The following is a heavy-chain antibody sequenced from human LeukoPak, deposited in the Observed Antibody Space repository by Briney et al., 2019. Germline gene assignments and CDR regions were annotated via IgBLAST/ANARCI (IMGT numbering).Heavy chain of an antibody. CDR3: ARLGSGLDY. V-gene: IGHV3-23*01. J-gene: IGHJ4*02. D-gene: IGHD3-16*01. Sequence: GGSLRLSCAASGFAFSSYAMSWVRQAPGKGLEWVSGISGSGSSTYYADSVKGRFTISRDNSKNTLYLQMNSLRAEDTAVYYCARLGSGLDYWGPGTLVTVSS. CDR1: GFAFSSYA. CDR2: ISGSGSST.